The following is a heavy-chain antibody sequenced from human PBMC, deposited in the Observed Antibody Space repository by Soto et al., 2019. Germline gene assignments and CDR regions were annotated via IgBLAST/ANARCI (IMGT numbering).Heavy chain of an antibody. V-gene: IGHV5-51*01. J-gene: IGHJ6*02. CDR1: GYSFASYW. CDR2: IYPGDPDT. D-gene: IGHD6-6*01. CDR3: ARTRSFTLGFYYDGMDV. Sequence: PGESLKISCQGSGYSFASYWIGWVRQMPGKDLEWMGIIYPGDPDTRYSPSFQGQVTIPADKSLRTAYLQWTSLKASDTALYYCARTRSFTLGFYYDGMDVWGQGTTVTVSS.